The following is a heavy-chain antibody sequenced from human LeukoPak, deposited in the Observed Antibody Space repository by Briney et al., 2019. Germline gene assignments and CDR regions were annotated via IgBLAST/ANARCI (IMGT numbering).Heavy chain of an antibody. J-gene: IGHJ5*02. CDR2: IHYSGST. V-gene: IGHV4-31*03. CDR1: GGSISSGGYY. D-gene: IGHD2-21*02. Sequence: SETLSLTCTVSGGSISSGGYYWSWIRQHPGKGLEWIGYIHYSGSTYYNPSLKSRVTISVDTSKNQFSLKLSSVTAADTAVYYCARVRGDRTVGWFDPWGQGTLVTVSS. CDR3: ARVRGDRTVGWFDP.